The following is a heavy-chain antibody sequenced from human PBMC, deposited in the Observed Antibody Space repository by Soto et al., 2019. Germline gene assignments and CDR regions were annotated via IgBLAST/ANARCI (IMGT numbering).Heavy chain of an antibody. V-gene: IGHV2-5*01. Sequence: QITLKESGPTLVKPTQTLTLTCTFSGFSLSTSGVGVGWIRQPPGKALEWLALIYWYDDKRYSPSLRSRLTINKDTSKNQVVRTMTSMDPVDTAPYYCIQSRCGGDCLQSYASHYYYGMDVWGQGTTVTVSS. CDR2: IYWYDDK. J-gene: IGHJ6*02. CDR3: IQSRCGGDCLQSYASHYYYGMDV. CDR1: GFSLSTSGVG. D-gene: IGHD2-21*02.